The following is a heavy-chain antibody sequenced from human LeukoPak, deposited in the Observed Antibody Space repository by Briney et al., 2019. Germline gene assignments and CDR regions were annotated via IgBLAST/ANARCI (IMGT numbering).Heavy chain of an antibody. V-gene: IGHV4-34*01. D-gene: IGHD3-3*01. CDR2: INHSGST. J-gene: IGHJ4*02. CDR1: GGSFSGYY. CDR3: ARAVLRFLEKDQAGFAY. Sequence: SETLSLTCAVYGGSFSGYYWSWIRQPPGKGLEWIGEINHSGSTNYNPSLKSRVTISVDTSKNQFSLKLSSGTAADTAVYYCARAVLRFLEKDQAGFAYWGQGTLVTVSS.